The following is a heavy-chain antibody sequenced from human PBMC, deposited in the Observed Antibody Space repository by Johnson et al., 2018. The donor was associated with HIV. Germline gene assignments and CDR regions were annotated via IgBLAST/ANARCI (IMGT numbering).Heavy chain of an antibody. CDR2: IYSGGNT. V-gene: IGHV3-66*01. Sequence: VQLVESGGGLVQPGGSLRLSCAASGFTVSSNYMSWVRQAPGQGLEWVSIIYSGGNTYYAASIKGRLTISRDNSKNTLYLQMNSLETEDTGVYYCTTRRSGESSGSYSLLFAFDLWGQGTMVTVSA. J-gene: IGHJ3*01. D-gene: IGHD3-10*01. CDR1: GFTVSSNY. CDR3: TTRRSGESSGSYSLLFAFDL.